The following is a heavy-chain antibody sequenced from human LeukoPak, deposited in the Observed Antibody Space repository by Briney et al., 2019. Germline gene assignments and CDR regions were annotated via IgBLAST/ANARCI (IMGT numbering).Heavy chain of an antibody. D-gene: IGHD5-18*01. CDR3: ARQLWLQTFDY. Sequence: SETLSLTCTVSGGSISSYYWSWIRQPPGKGLEWIGYIYYSGSTNYNPSLKSRVTISVDTSKNQFSLKLSSVTAADTAVYYCARQLWLQTFDYWGQGTLVTVSS. CDR1: GGSISSYY. CDR2: IYYSGST. J-gene: IGHJ4*02. V-gene: IGHV4-59*08.